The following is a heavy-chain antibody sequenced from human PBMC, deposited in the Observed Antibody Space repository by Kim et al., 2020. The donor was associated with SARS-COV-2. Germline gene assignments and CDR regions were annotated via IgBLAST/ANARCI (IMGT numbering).Heavy chain of an antibody. CDR1: RFTFSSYA. CDR3: AKEPSTYYYGSGSFDY. CDR2: ISDSGGNT. Sequence: GGSLRLSCAASRFTFSSYAMSWVRQAPGQGLEWVSSISDSGGNTYYADPVKGRFTISRDNSKNTLYLQMTSLRAEDTAVYYCAKEPSTYYYGSGSFDYWG. D-gene: IGHD3-10*01. J-gene: IGHJ4*01. V-gene: IGHV3-23*01.